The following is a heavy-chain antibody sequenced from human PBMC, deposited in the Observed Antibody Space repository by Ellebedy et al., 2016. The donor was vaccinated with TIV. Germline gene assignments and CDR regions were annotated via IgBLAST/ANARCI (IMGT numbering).Heavy chain of an antibody. CDR2: ISNTGSRT. CDR3: ARGKSGTYIHHAFDY. J-gene: IGHJ4*02. Sequence: GESLKISCAASGFSFNSYAMSWVRQAPGKGLEWVSTISNTGSRTYYADSVEGRFIISRDNSKRTLFLQMNSLRGEDTAIYYCARGKSGTYIHHAFDYWGQGTLVTVSS. CDR1: GFSFNSYA. V-gene: IGHV3-23*01. D-gene: IGHD1-14*01.